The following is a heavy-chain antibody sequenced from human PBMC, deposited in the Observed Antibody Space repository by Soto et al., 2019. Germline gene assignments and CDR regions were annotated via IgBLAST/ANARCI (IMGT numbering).Heavy chain of an antibody. CDR3: ARYGYGANLYYFDY. CDR2: IKQDGSEK. J-gene: IGHJ4*02. CDR1: GFTFSSYW. V-gene: IGHV3-7*01. Sequence: GGSLRLSCAASGFTFSSYWMSWVRQAPGKGLEWVANIKQDGSEKYYVDSVKGRFTISRDNAKNSLYLQMNSLRAEDTAVYYCARYGYGANLYYFDYWGQGTLVTVSS. D-gene: IGHD5-12*01.